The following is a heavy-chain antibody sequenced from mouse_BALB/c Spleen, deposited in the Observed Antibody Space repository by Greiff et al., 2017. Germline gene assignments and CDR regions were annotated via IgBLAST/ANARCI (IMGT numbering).Heavy chain of an antibody. CDR1: GYSITSDYA. CDR2: ISYSGST. V-gene: IGHV3-2*02. J-gene: IGHJ2*01. CDR3: AREGELGRDY. D-gene: IGHD3-1*01. Sequence: EVKLVESGPGLVKPSQSLSLTCTVTGYSITSDYAWNWIRQFPGNKLEWMGYISYSGSTSYNPSLKSRISITRDTSKNQFFLQLNSVTTEDTATYYCAREGELGRDYWGQGTTLTVSS.